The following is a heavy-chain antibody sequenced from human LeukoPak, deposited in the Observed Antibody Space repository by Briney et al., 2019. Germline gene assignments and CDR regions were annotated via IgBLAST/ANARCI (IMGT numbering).Heavy chain of an antibody. Sequence: SETLSLTCTVSGGSISSYYWSWIRQPPGKGLEWIGYIYYSGSTNYNPSLKSRVTISVDTSKNQFSLKLSSVTAADTAVYYCARHYSYYDFWSGYFFYYYMDVWGKGTTVTVSS. V-gene: IGHV4-59*01. J-gene: IGHJ6*03. D-gene: IGHD3-3*01. CDR2: IYYSGST. CDR1: GGSISSYY. CDR3: ARHYSYYDFWSGYFFYYYMDV.